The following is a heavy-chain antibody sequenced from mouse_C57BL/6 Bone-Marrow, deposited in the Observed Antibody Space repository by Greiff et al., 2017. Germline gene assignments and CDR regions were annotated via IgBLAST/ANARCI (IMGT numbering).Heavy chain of an antibody. D-gene: IGHD2-3*01. CDR3: ARHRWLFYAMAY. V-gene: IGHV5-2*01. J-gene: IGHJ4*01. CDR2: INSDGGST. CDR1: EYEFPSHD. Sequence: EVKLMESGGGLVQPGESLKLSCESNEYEFPSHDMSWVRKTPEKRLELVAAINSDGGSTYYPDTMERRFIISRDNTKRTLYLQMSSLRSEDTAFYYCARHRWLFYAMAYWGQGASATVSS.